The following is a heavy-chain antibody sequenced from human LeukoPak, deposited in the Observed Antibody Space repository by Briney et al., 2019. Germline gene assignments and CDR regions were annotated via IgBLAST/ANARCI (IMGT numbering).Heavy chain of an antibody. CDR2: IYYSGST. CDR3: ARDSRYDILTRHYYYGMDV. CDR1: GGSISSGGYY. Sequence: SQTLSLTCTVSGGSISSGGYYWSWFRQHPEKGLEWIGYIYYSGSTYYNPSLKSRVTISVDTSKNQFSLKLSSVTAADTAVYYCARDSRYDILTRHYYYGMDVWGQGTTVTVSS. J-gene: IGHJ6*02. V-gene: IGHV4-31*03. D-gene: IGHD3-9*01.